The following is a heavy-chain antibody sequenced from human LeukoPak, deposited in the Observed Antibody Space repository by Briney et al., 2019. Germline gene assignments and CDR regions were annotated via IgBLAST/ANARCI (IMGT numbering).Heavy chain of an antibody. CDR1: GFTFSSYG. V-gene: IGHV3-23*01. J-gene: IGHJ6*03. CDR2: ISGSGGST. CDR3: ARDGDTVLTRGYYYYMDV. Sequence: PGGSLRLSCAASGFTFSSYGMSWVRQAPGKGLEWVSAISGSGGSTYYADSVKGRFTISRDNSKNTLYVQMKSLRAEDTALYYCARDGDTVLTRGYYYYMDVWGKGTTVTVSS. D-gene: IGHD4-23*01.